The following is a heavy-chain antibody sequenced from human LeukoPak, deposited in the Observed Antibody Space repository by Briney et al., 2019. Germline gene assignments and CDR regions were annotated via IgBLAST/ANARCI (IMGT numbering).Heavy chain of an antibody. D-gene: IGHD1-26*01. Sequence: SQTLSLTCAISGDSVSSNNAAWNWIRQSPSRGLEWLGRTYYRSKWYNDYAVSVKSRITINPDTSKNQFSLQLNSVTPGDTAVYYCAREPEVGATTACDAFDIWGQGTMVTVSS. V-gene: IGHV6-1*01. CDR3: AREPEVGATTACDAFDI. J-gene: IGHJ3*02. CDR1: GDSVSSNNAA. CDR2: TYYRSKWYN.